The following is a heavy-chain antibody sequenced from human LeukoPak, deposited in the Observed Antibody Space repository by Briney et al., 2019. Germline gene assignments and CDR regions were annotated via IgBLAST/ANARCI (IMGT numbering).Heavy chain of an antibody. D-gene: IGHD2-2*01. CDR1: GITLSNYG. CDR3: AKVPAAITANWFDP. Sequence: GGSLRLSCAVSGITLSNYGMSWVRQGPGKGLEWVAGISDSGGRTNYADSVKGRFTISRDNSKNTLYLQMNSLRAEDTAVYYCAKVPAAITANWFDPWGQGTLVTVSS. J-gene: IGHJ5*02. CDR2: ISDSGGRT. V-gene: IGHV3-23*01.